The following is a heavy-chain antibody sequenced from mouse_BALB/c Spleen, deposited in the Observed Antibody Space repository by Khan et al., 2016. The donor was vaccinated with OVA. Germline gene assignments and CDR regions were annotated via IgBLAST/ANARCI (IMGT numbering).Heavy chain of an antibody. V-gene: IGHV1S136*01. D-gene: IGHD3-1*01. Sequence: MQLEESGPELVKPGASVKMSCKASGYTFTNYVLLWVKQKPGQGLDWIGYINPYNGGTKYNEKFKGKATLASDRSSITAYMELSSLTSEDSAVDYCARGNGQSYYFAYWGQGTTLTLSA. CDR3: ARGNGQSYYFAY. J-gene: IGHJ2*01. CDR2: INPYNGGT. CDR1: GYTFTNYV.